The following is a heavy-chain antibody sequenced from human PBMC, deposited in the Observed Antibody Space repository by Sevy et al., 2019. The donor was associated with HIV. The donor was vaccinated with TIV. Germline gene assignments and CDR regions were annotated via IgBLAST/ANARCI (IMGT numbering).Heavy chain of an antibody. Sequence: GGSLRLSCVASGFTFSDHYMSWVRQAPGKGLEWISYISDSSDRAIFYADSVKGRFTISRDNAKRSPYLDINSLRVDYTAIYYWASVARGSGSYFEYGMDVWGRGTSVSVSS. J-gene: IGHJ6*02. CDR2: ISDSSDRAI. D-gene: IGHD3-10*01. CDR1: GFTFSDHY. CDR3: ASVARGSGSYFEYGMDV. V-gene: IGHV3-11*01.